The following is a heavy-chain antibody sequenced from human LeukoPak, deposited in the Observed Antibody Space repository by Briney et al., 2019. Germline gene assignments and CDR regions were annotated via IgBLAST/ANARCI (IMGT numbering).Heavy chain of an antibody. CDR1: GFTFSTYE. Sequence: PGGSPRHSCAASGFTFSTYEMNWVRQAPGEGLEWVSYISSTGSNIYYADSVKGRFTISRDNAKNSLYLLMNSLRTEDTAVYYCAATYYYVGSGDYWGQGTLVTVSS. J-gene: IGHJ4*02. CDR3: AATYYYVGSGDY. CDR2: ISSTGSNI. D-gene: IGHD3-22*01. V-gene: IGHV3-48*03.